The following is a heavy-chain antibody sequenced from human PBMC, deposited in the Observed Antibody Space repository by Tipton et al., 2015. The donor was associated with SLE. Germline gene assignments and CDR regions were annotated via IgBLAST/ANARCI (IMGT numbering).Heavy chain of an antibody. CDR3: AKDQTPLRQWLVLEVFY. CDR1: GFTFSDYY. CDR2: INQDGSEK. J-gene: IGHJ4*02. D-gene: IGHD6-19*01. Sequence: SLRLSCAASGFTFSDYYMSWIRQAPGRGLEWVANINQDGSEKYYVDSVKGRFTISRDTAKNSLYLQMDSLRIEDTAVYYCAKDQTPLRQWLVLEVFYWGQGTLVTVSS. V-gene: IGHV3-7*01.